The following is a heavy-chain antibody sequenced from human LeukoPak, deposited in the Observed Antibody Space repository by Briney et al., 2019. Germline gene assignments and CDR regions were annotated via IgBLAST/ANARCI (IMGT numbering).Heavy chain of an antibody. CDR1: GLTFSTYA. CDR2: ISGSSTGWIT. J-gene: IGHJ4*02. V-gene: IGHV3-23*01. Sequence: GGSLRLSCAASGLTFSTYAMSWVRQAPEKGLEWVSSISGSSTGWITYYADSVKGRFTISRDNSKNTLYLQMNSLRAEDTAVYYCAKASPHGGETYWGQGTLFTVSS. CDR3: AKASPHGGETY. D-gene: IGHD5-24*01.